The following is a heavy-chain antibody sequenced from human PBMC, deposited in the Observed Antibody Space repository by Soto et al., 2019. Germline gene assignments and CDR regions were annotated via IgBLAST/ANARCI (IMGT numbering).Heavy chain of an antibody. CDR1: GGSISSYY. D-gene: IGHD3-10*01. CDR2: IYYSGST. V-gene: IGHV4-59*01. Sequence: SETLSLTCTVSGGSISSYYWSWIRQPPGKGLEWIGYIYYSGSTNYNPSLKSRVTISVDTSKNQFSLKLSSVTAADTAVYYCAMNRGVPKWFDPWGQGTLVTVSS. CDR3: AMNRGVPKWFDP. J-gene: IGHJ5*02.